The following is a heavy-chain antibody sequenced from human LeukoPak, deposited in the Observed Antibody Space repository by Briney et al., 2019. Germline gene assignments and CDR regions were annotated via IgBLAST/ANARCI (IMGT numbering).Heavy chain of an antibody. CDR1: GASITTGSPY. D-gene: IGHD3-22*01. J-gene: IGHJ5*02. V-gene: IGHV4-31*03. CDR3: ARRTTYYERNGVFDP. CDR2: IHYRGST. Sequence: SETLSLTCTVSGASITTGSPYWIWIRQLPGQGLEFIGYIHYRGSTFYNPSLATRVTISLDASRDQFSLTLTSVTAADTAVYYCARRTTYYERNGVFDPWGQGTLVTVSS.